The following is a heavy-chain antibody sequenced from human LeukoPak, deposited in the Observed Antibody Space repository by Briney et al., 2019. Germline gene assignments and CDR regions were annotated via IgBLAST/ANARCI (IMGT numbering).Heavy chain of an antibody. V-gene: IGHV1-18*01. CDR1: GYTFTSYG. J-gene: IGHJ4*02. Sequence: ASVKVSCKASGYTFTSYGISWVRQAPGQGLEWMGWISAYNGNTNYAQKLQGRVTMTTDTSTSTAYMELRSLRSDDTAVYYCARDRLYYYDSSGYFDYWGQGTLVTVPS. CDR2: ISAYNGNT. D-gene: IGHD3-22*01. CDR3: ARDRLYYYDSSGYFDY.